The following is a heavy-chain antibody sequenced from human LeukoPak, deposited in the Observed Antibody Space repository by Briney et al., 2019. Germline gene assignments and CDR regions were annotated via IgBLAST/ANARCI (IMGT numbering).Heavy chain of an antibody. V-gene: IGHV4-30-2*01. Sequence: PSQTLSLTCTVSGGSISSGGYYWSWIRQPLGKGLEWIGYIYHSGSTYYNPSLKSRVTISVDRSKNQFSLKLSSVTAADTAVYYCAGLGGTLTTPYCSSTSCFGYWGQGTLVTVSS. CDR1: GGSISSGGYY. CDR2: IYHSGST. D-gene: IGHD2-2*01. CDR3: AGLGGTLTTPYCSSTSCFGY. J-gene: IGHJ4*02.